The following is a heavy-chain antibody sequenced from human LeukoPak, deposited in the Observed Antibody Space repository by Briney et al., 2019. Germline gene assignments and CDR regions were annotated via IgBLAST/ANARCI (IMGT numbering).Heavy chain of an antibody. Sequence: SETLSLTCTVSGGSISSYYWSWIRQPPGKGLKWIGYIYYSGSTNYNPSLKSRVTISVDTSKNQFSLKLSSVTAADTAVYYCARAGSKFDAFDIWGQGTMVTVSS. CDR2: IYYSGST. CDR1: GGSISSYY. V-gene: IGHV4-59*01. CDR3: ARAGSKFDAFDI. J-gene: IGHJ3*02. D-gene: IGHD3-10*01.